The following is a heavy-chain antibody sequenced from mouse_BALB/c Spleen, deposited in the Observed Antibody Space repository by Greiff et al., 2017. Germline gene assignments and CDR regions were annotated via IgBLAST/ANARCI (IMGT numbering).Heavy chain of an antibody. D-gene: IGHD3-2*01. J-gene: IGHJ3*01. CDR3: TRSGQLGLRSWFAY. Sequence: VQLQESGPELVKPGASVKLSCKASGYTFTSYYMYWVKQRPGQGLEWIGEINPSNGGTNFNEKFKSKATLTVDKSSSTAYMQLSSLTSEDSAVYYCTRSGQLGLRSWFAYWGQGTLVTVSA. CDR1: GYTFTSYY. V-gene: IGHV1S16*01. CDR2: INPSNGGT.